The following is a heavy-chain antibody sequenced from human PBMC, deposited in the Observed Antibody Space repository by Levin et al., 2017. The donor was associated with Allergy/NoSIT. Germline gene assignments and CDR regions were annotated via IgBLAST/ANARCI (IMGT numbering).Heavy chain of an antibody. V-gene: IGHV1-69*13. J-gene: IGHJ3*02. CDR2: IIPIFGTA. CDR1: GGTFSSYA. CDR3: ARDGSMYYYDSSGTGFAFDI. Sequence: GASVKVSCKASGGTFSSYAISWVRQAPGQGLEWMGGIIPIFGTANYAQKFQGRVTITADESTGTAYMELSSLRSEDTAVYYCARDGSMYYYDSSGTGFAFDIWGQGTMVTVSS. D-gene: IGHD3-22*01.